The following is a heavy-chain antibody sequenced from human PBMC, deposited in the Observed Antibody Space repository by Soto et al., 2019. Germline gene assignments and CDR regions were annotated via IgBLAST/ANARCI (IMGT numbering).Heavy chain of an antibody. D-gene: IGHD4-4*01. CDR1: GYTFTSYY. CDR2: INPSGGST. J-gene: IGHJ6*03. V-gene: IGHV1-46*03. CDR3: ARGGATVTQKNYYYYYMDV. Sequence: ASVKVSCKASGYTFTSYYMHWVRQAPGQGLEWMGIINPSGGSTSYAQKFQGRVTMTRDTSTSTVYMELSSLRSEDTAVYYCARGGATVTQKNYYYYYMDVWGKGTTVTVS.